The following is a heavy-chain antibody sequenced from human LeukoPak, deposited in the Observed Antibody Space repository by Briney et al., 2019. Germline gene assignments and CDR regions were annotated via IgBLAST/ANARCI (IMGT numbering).Heavy chain of an antibody. CDR3: ARGGAETNFDY. J-gene: IGHJ4*02. CDR2: IYYSGST. V-gene: IGHV4-59*12. D-gene: IGHD1-14*01. CDR1: GGSISSYY. Sequence: PSETLSLTCTVSGGSISSYYWSWIRQPPGKGLEWIGYIYYSGSTNYNPSLKSRVTISVDTSKNQFSLKLSSVTAADTAVYYCARGGAETNFDYWGQGTLVTVSS.